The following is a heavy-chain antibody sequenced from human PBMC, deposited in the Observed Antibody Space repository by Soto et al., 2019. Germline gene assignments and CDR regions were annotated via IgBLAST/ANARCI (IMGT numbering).Heavy chain of an antibody. V-gene: IGHV1-46*01. CDR2: INPSGGST. Sequence: ASVKVSCKASGYTFTSYYMHWVRQAPGQGLEWMGIINPSGGSTSYAQKFQGRVTMTRDTSASTAYMELSSLRSEDTAVYYCARERTVAGNDDWGQGTLVTVSS. D-gene: IGHD6-19*01. CDR3: ARERTVAGNDD. J-gene: IGHJ4*02. CDR1: GYTFTSYY.